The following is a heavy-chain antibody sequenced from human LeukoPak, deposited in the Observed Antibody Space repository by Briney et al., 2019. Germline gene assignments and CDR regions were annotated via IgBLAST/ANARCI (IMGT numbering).Heavy chain of an antibody. D-gene: IGHD2-15*01. CDR2: ISSSGGT. CDR1: GGSMINYY. J-gene: IGHJ6*02. Sequence: SETLSLTCTVSGGSMINYYWSWIRQPPGKGLEWIGYISSSGGTSYNPSLESRVTISVDRSKNQFSLKLSSVTAADTAVYYCARGDNVGEYYYYYGMDVWGQGTTVTVSS. CDR3: ARGDNVGEYYYYYGMDV. V-gene: IGHV4-59*12.